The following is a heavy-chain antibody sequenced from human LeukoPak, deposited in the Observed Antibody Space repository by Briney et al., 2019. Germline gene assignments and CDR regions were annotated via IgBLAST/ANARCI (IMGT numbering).Heavy chain of an antibody. V-gene: IGHV3-7*03. CDR3: AKEGRSLQTY. Sequence: GGSLRLSCAAFGFMFSSNWMSWVRLAPGKGLEWVANIKEDGTETYYVDSVKGRFTISRDNAKNSLYLQMNSLRVEDTAVYYCAKEGRSLQTYWGQGTLVTVSS. J-gene: IGHJ4*02. CDR2: IKEDGTET. CDR1: GFMFSSNW. D-gene: IGHD5-24*01.